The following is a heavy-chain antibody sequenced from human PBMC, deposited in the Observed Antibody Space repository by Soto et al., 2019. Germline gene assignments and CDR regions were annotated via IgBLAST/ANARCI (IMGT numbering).Heavy chain of an antibody. CDR3: ARTYYYDSSGQLHDAFDI. CDR1: GYSFTTYY. Sequence: ASVKVSCKASGYSFTTYYINWMRQAPGQGLEWMGWINPNSGGTNYAQKFQGWVTMTRDTSISTAYMELSRLRSDDTAVYYCARTYYYDSSGQLHDAFDIWGQGTMAPVS. CDR2: INPNSGGT. J-gene: IGHJ3*02. D-gene: IGHD3-22*01. V-gene: IGHV1-2*04.